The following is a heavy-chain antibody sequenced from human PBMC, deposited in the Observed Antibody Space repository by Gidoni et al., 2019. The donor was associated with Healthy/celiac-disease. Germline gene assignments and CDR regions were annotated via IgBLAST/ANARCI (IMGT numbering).Heavy chain of an antibody. Sequence: EVQLVESGGGLVQPGGSLRLSCAASGFTFSSYSMNWVRQAPGKGLEWVSYISSSSSTIYYADSVKGRFTISRDNAKNSLYLQMNSLRAEDTAVYYCARGPYYYDSSGPHYYYYGMDVWGQGTTVTVSS. J-gene: IGHJ6*02. CDR2: ISSSSSTI. V-gene: IGHV3-48*01. CDR3: ARGPYYYDSSGPHYYYYGMDV. CDR1: GFTFSSYS. D-gene: IGHD3-22*01.